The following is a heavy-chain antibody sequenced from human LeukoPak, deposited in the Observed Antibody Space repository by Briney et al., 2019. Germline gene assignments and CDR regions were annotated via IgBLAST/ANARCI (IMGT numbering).Heavy chain of an antibody. CDR2: IKQDGSEK. V-gene: IGHV3-7*01. J-gene: IGHJ4*02. CDR3: ASLDGNAWWHY. Sequence: GGSLRLSCAASGFTFSSYWMSWVRQAPGKGLEWVANIKQDGSEKYYVDSVKGRFTISRDNAKNSLYLRMNSLRAEDTAVYYCASLDGNAWWHYWGQGTLVTVSS. CDR1: GFTFSSYW. D-gene: IGHD2-15*01.